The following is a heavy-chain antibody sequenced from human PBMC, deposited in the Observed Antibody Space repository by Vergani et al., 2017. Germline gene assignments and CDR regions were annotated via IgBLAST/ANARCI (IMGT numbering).Heavy chain of an antibody. CDR3: AKDFFSSGWYYFDY. J-gene: IGHJ4*02. V-gene: IGHV3-30*02. CDR2: IRYDGSNK. D-gene: IGHD6-19*01. Sequence: VQLLESGGGLVQPGGSLRLSCAASGFTFSSYAMSWVRQAPGKGLEWVAFIRYDGSNKYYADSVKGRFTISRDNSKNTLYLQMNSLRAEDTAVYYCAKDFFSSGWYYFDYWGQGTLVTVSS. CDR1: GFTFSSYA.